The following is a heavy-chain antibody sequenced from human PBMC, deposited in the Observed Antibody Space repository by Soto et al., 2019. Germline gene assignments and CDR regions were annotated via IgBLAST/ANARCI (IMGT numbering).Heavy chain of an antibody. CDR3: TTRGALGY. J-gene: IGHJ4*02. Sequence: EVQLVESGGGLVKPGESLRLSCAASDLSFSNAYINWVRQAPGKGLEWVGRIKSKTDGGTIDYAAPVKGRFINTRDDSSNTVYLQMNSRKTEDTAVYYGTTRGALGYWGQGPLVTVSS. V-gene: IGHV3-15*07. CDR1: DLSFSNAY. CDR2: IKSKTDGGTI. D-gene: IGHD2-15*01.